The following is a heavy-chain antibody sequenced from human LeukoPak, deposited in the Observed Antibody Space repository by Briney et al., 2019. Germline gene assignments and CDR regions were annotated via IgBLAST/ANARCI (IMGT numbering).Heavy chain of an antibody. D-gene: IGHD1-1*01. V-gene: IGHV4-59*01. CDR1: GGSISSYY. CDR2: IYHSGSA. CDR3: ARDQVGYNGWFDP. J-gene: IGHJ5*02. Sequence: PSETLPLTCTVSGGSISSYYWSWIRQSPGKGLGWIGYIYHSGSANYNPSLKSRVTISLDTSKNQFSLKLSSVTAADTAVYYCARDQVGYNGWFDPWGQGTLVTVSS.